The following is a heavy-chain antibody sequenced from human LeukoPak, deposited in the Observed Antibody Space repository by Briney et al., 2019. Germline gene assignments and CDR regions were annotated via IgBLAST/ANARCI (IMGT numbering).Heavy chain of an antibody. D-gene: IGHD2-2*01. J-gene: IGHJ5*02. V-gene: IGHV1-18*01. Sequence: ASVKVSCKASGYTFTSYGISWVRQAPGQWLEWMGWISAYNGNTNYAQKLQGRVTMTTDTSTSTAYMELRSLRSDDTAVYYCARDGYCSSTSCHPGSWFDPWGQGTLVTVSS. CDR2: ISAYNGNT. CDR3: ARDGYCSSTSCHPGSWFDP. CDR1: GYTFTSYG.